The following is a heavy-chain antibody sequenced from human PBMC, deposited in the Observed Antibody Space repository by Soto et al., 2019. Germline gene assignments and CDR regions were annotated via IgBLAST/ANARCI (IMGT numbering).Heavy chain of an antibody. D-gene: IGHD3-3*01. Sequence: GGSLRLSCAASGFTFSSYWMSWVRQAPGNGLEWVANIKQDGSEKYYVDSVKGRFTSSRDNAKNSLYLQINSLRAEDTAVYYCARDFGGYSTNFDYWGQGTLVTVSS. CDR2: IKQDGSEK. J-gene: IGHJ4*02. CDR3: ARDFGGYSTNFDY. CDR1: GFTFSSYW. V-gene: IGHV3-7*03.